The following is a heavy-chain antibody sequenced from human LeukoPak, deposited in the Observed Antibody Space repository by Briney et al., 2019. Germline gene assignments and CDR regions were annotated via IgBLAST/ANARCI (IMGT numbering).Heavy chain of an antibody. V-gene: IGHV3-23*01. J-gene: IGHJ6*03. CDR2: ISGSGDST. D-gene: IGHD2-15*01. Sequence: GGSLRLSCAVSGFTFSNYAMSWVRQAPGKGLEWVSAISGSGDSTYYAESLKDRFTISRDNSKNTLYLQMNGLRAEDTAVYYCARVLRYCSGGNCYSGGLGYMDVWGKGTTVTISS. CDR1: GFTFSNYA. CDR3: ARVLRYCSGGNCYSGGLGYMDV.